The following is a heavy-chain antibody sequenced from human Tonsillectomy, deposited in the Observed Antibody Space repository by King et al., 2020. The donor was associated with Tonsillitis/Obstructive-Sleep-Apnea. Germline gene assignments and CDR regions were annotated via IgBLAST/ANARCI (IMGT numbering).Heavy chain of an antibody. CDR3: ARDSMSHYYDSSSYYTFNY. V-gene: IGHV1-18*01. CDR1: GYTYTNYG. D-gene: IGHD3-22*01. Sequence: QLVQSGAEVKKPGASVKVSCKASGYTYTNYGISWVRQAPGQGLEWMAWISAHNGHTNYAQNLQGRVTMTTDASTSTAYMELRSLRSDDTAVYYCARDSMSHYYDSSSYYTFNYWGQGTLVTVSS. J-gene: IGHJ4*02. CDR2: ISAHNGHT.